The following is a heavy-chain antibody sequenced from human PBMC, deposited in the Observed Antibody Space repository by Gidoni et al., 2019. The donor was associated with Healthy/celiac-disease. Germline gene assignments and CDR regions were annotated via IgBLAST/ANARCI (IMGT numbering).Heavy chain of an antibody. Sequence: QVQLVESGGGVVQPGRSLRLYCAASGFTFSSYGMHWVRQAPGKGLEWVVVIWYDGSNKYYADSVKGRFTISRDNSKNTLYLQMNSLRAEDTAVYYCAREVTTVTNDAFDIWGQGTMVTVSS. J-gene: IGHJ3*02. V-gene: IGHV3-33*01. D-gene: IGHD4-17*01. CDR1: GFTFSSYG. CDR3: AREVTTVTNDAFDI. CDR2: IWYDGSNK.